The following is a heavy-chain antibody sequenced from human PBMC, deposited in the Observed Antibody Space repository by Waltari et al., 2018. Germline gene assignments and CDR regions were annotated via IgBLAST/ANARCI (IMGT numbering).Heavy chain of an antibody. CDR1: GFTFSGYW. Sequence: EVQLVESGGGLVQPGGSLRLSCAASGFTFSGYWMSWVRQGPGGGMGWVANRKQGGSGKYLLDSVKGRFTISRDNAKNSLYLQMNSLRAEDTAVYYCASEPLSSGWYGYWGQGTLVTVSS. D-gene: IGHD6-19*01. V-gene: IGHV3-7*01. J-gene: IGHJ4*02. CDR3: ASEPLSSGWYGY. CDR2: RKQGGSGK.